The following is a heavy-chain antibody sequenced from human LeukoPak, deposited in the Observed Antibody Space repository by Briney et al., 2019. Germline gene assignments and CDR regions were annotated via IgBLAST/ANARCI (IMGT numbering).Heavy chain of an antibody. Sequence: ASVKVSCKASGYTFTGYYLHWVRRAPGQGLEWMGWFNPNTGDSNFAQTFQGTVTMTRVTSINTAYMELSRLRSDDTAVYYCARDHGGITMLGYFDYWGQGTLVIVSS. D-gene: IGHD3-10*01. V-gene: IGHV1-2*02. CDR2: FNPNTGDS. CDR3: ARDHGGITMLGYFDY. CDR1: GYTFTGYY. J-gene: IGHJ4*02.